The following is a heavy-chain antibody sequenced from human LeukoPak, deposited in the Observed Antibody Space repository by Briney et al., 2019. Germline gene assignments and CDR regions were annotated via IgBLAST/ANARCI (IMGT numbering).Heavy chain of an antibody. CDR2: ISAYNGNT. CDR1: GYTFTSYG. Sequence: GASVKVSCKASGYTFTSYGISWVRQAPGQGLEWMGWISAYNGNTNYAQKLQGRVTMTTDTSTSTAYMELRSLRSDDTAVYYCASIYGDYDYDAFVIWGQGTMVTVSS. V-gene: IGHV1-18*04. D-gene: IGHD4-17*01. J-gene: IGHJ3*02. CDR3: ASIYGDYDYDAFVI.